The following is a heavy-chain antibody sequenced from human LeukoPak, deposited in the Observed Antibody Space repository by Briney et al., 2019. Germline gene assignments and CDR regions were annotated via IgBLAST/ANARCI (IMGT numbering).Heavy chain of an antibody. J-gene: IGHJ3*02. D-gene: IGHD1-26*01. CDR2: LSTTGTT. Sequence: SETLSLTCAVSGASITSCYWSWVRQSAGKGLEWIGRLSTTGTTNYYPSPKSRVTMSVDSSKNQLSLTLTSVTTADTAVYYCVRDGANWEEPNDAFDTWGQGTLLTVSS. CDR3: VRDGANWEEPNDAFDT. CDR1: GASITSCY. V-gene: IGHV4-4*07.